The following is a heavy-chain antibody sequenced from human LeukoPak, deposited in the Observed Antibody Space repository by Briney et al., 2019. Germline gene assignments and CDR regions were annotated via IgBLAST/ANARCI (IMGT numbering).Heavy chain of an antibody. CDR3: ARDRARNYGGKSWYYYYYMDV. J-gene: IGHJ6*03. V-gene: IGHV1-46*01. CDR1: GYTFTSYY. Sequence: ASVKVSCKASGYTFTSYYMHWVRQAPGQGLEWMGIINPSGGSTSYAQKFQGRVTMTRDTSTSTVYMELSSLRSEDTAVYYCARDRARNYGGKSWYYYYYMDVWGKGTTVTVSS. D-gene: IGHD4-23*01. CDR2: INPSGGST.